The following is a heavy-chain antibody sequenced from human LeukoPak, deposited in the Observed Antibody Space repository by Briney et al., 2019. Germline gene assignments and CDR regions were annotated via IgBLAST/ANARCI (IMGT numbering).Heavy chain of an antibody. CDR1: GFTFSSYA. CDR3: AKRIPAASSVPGRVDAFDI. V-gene: IGHV3-23*01. J-gene: IGHJ3*02. Sequence: GGSLRLSCAASGFTFSSYAMSWVRQAPGKGLEWVSAISGSGGSTYYADSVKGRFTISRDNSKNTLYLQMNSLRAEDTAVYYCAKRIPAASSVPGRVDAFDIWGQGTMVTVSS. CDR2: ISGSGGST. D-gene: IGHD2-2*01.